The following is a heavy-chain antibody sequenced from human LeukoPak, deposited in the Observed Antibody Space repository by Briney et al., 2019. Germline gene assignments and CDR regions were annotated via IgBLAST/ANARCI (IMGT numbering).Heavy chain of an antibody. Sequence: GGSLRLSCAASGFTFDDYGMSWVRQAPGKGLEWVSGINWNGGSTGYADSVKGRFTISRDNAKNSLYLQMNSLRAEDTALYYWAGEGPIVGGPAAFGYWGQGTLVTVSS. CDR3: AGEGPIVGGPAAFGY. CDR1: GFTFDDYG. CDR2: INWNGGST. J-gene: IGHJ4*02. V-gene: IGHV3-20*04. D-gene: IGHD2-2*01.